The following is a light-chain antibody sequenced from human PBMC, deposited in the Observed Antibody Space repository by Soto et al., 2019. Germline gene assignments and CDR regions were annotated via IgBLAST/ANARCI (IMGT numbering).Light chain of an antibody. Sequence: DVVMTQSPLSLPVTLGQPASISCRSSRSLVYSDGNAYLNWFHQRPGQSPRRLIYKASNRDSGVRDRFSGSGSGTAFTLHINRVEAEDVGVYYCMQGTHWPPTFGRGTRVEIE. V-gene: IGKV2-30*01. CDR3: MQGTHWPPT. CDR1: RSLVYSDGNAY. J-gene: IGKJ1*01. CDR2: KAS.